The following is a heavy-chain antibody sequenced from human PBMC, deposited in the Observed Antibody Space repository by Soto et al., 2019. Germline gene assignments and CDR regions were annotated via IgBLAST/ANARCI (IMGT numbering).Heavy chain of an antibody. J-gene: IGHJ4*02. V-gene: IGHV3-21*01. CDR3: ARGRLISEPFDY. CDR2: ISSSSSYI. Sequence: GWSLRLSCAASGFTFSSYSMNWVRQAPGKGLEWVSSISSSSSYIYYADSVKGRFTISRDNAKNSLYLQMNSLRAEDTAVYYCARGRLISEPFDYWGQGTLVTVSS. D-gene: IGHD3-16*01. CDR1: GFTFSSYS.